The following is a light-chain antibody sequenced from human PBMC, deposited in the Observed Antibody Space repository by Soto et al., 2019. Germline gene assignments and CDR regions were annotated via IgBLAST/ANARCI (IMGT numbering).Light chain of an antibody. V-gene: IGKV1-5*03. Sequence: DIKLTQSPSTLSGSLGYSVTIPCRASQTISSWLDWYQQKPGKAPRLLIYKASTLKSGVPSRVSGSGSGTEFTLTISSLQPDDFATYYCQHYNSYSEAFGQGTKVDI. CDR2: KAS. CDR3: QHYNSYSEA. CDR1: QTISSW. J-gene: IGKJ1*01.